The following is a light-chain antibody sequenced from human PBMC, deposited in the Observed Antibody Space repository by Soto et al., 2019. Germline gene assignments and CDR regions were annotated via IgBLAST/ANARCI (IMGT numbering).Light chain of an antibody. J-gene: IGKJ5*01. CDR3: QHFGGTTFT. CDR2: DAS. Sequence: ENVLTQSPGTLSLSPGERATLSCRASQSVYSNYLAWYQQKPGQAPRLLIYDASNRATGIPDRFSGSGSGTDFTLTISRLEPGDFAVYYCQHFGGTTFTFGQGTRLEIK. CDR1: QSVYSNY. V-gene: IGKV3-20*01.